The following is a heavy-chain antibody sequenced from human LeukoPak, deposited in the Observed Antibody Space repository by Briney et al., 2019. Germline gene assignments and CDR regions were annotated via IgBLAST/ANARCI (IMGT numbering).Heavy chain of an antibody. D-gene: IGHD2-2*01. CDR3: VRGVGRSTSCYVRAFDI. CDR2: IKCDGGEE. V-gene: IGHV3-52*01. Sequence: GGSLRLSCAASGFTFSNSWMHRVCQAPEKGLEWVADIKCDGGEECYVDSVKGRLTISRDNAKNSLYLQVNSLRAEDMTVYYCVRGVGRSTSCYVRAFDIWGQGTMDTVSS. J-gene: IGHJ3*02. CDR1: GFTFSNSW.